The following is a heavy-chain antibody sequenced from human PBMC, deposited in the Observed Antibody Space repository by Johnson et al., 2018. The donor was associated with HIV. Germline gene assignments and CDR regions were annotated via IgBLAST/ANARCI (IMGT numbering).Heavy chain of an antibody. CDR2: IWYDGSNK. D-gene: IGHD1-14*01. V-gene: IGHV3-33*01. Sequence: QVQLVESGGGVVQPGRSLRLSCAASGFTFSNYGMHWVRQTPGKGLEWVAVIWYDGSNKYYADSVKGRYTISRDNSENTLYLQMNSLKAEDTDVYYCASLPDDAFGFWGQRTMVIVSS. J-gene: IGHJ3*01. CDR1: GFTFSNYG. CDR3: ASLPDDAFGF.